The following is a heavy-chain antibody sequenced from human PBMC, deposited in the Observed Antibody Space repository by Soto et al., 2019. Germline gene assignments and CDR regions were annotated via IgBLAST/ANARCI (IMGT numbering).Heavy chain of an antibody. CDR3: ARQGPSGYSGYVYFDY. J-gene: IGHJ4*02. CDR2: IWYDGSNK. V-gene: IGHV3-33*01. Sequence: VAVIWYDGSNKYYADSVKGRFTISRDNSKNTLYLQMNSLRAEDTAVYYCARQGPSGYSGYVYFDYWGQGTLVTVSS. D-gene: IGHD5-12*01.